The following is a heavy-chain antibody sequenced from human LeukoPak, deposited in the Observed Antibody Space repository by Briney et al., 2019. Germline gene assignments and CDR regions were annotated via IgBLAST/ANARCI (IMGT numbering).Heavy chain of an antibody. CDR2: IDPSDSYT. Sequence: GESLKISCKGSGYSFTSYWISWVRQMPGKGLEWMGRIDPSDSYTNYSPSFQGHVTISADKSISTAYPQWSSLKASDTAMYYCARHSGPFSSHDYWGQGTLVTVSS. V-gene: IGHV5-10-1*01. CDR1: GYSFTSYW. J-gene: IGHJ4*02. D-gene: IGHD6-13*01. CDR3: ARHSGPFSSHDY.